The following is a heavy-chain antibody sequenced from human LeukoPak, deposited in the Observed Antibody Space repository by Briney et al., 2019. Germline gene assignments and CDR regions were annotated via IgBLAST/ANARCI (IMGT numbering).Heavy chain of an antibody. J-gene: IGHJ4*02. CDR1: GYTFTSYD. CDR3: ARGPHYYDSSGYYYATDY. D-gene: IGHD3-22*01. V-gene: IGHV1-8*01. Sequence: ASVKVSCKASGYTFTSYDINWVRQATGQGLEWMGWMNPNSGNTGYAQKFQGRVTMTRNTSISTAYMELSSLRSEDTAVYYCARGPHYYDSSGYYYATDYWGQGTLVTVSS. CDR2: MNPNSGNT.